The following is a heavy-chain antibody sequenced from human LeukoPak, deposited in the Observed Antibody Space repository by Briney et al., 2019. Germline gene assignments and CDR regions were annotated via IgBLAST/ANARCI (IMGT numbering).Heavy chain of an antibody. CDR2: GHYSSNT. J-gene: IGHJ4*02. CDR3: ASRSSIWSGYQDTLYYFDS. Sequence: PSETLSLTCTVSGGSISAISGGPYYWGWIRQPPGKGLEWIGSGHYSSNTYNPSLMSRVTISIDTSKNQFSLRVSSVTAADTAVYYCASRSSIWSGYQDTLYYFDSWGQGTLVTVSS. V-gene: IGHV4-39*07. D-gene: IGHD3-3*01. CDR1: GGSISAISGGPYY.